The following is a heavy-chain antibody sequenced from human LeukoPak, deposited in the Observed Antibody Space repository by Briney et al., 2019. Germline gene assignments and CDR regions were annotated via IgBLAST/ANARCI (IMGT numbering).Heavy chain of an antibody. CDR3: ARAIGFVVVTGTSHWFDP. CDR1: GGTFSSYA. Sequence: SVKVSCKASGGTFSSYAISWARQAPGQGLEWMGGIIPIFGTANYAQKFQGRVTITADESTSTAYMELRSLRSDDTAVYYCARAIGFVVVTGTSHWFDPWGQGTLVTVSS. CDR2: IIPIFGTA. J-gene: IGHJ5*02. V-gene: IGHV1-69*13. D-gene: IGHD2-21*02.